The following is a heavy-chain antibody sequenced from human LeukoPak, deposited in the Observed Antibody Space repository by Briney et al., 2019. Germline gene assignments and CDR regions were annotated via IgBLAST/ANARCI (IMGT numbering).Heavy chain of an antibody. CDR1: GFTFTSFS. Sequence: GGSLRLSCAASGFTFTSFSMSWVRQAPGEGLEWVSGLGNSGEDTYYADTVKGRFTISRDNSRDMVYLQMNSLRAEDTAIYYCVKDRPCDICLPMDAWGQGTTVTVSS. CDR3: VKDRPCDICLPMDA. D-gene: IGHD2-21*02. V-gene: IGHV3-23*01. J-gene: IGHJ6*02. CDR2: LGNSGEDT.